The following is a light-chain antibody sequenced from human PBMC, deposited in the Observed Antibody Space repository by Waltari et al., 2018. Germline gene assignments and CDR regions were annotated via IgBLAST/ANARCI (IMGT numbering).Light chain of an antibody. J-gene: IGKJ4*01. CDR3: QQYDISPLT. Sequence: EIVFTHSPGTLSLSQGERATLPCRASQTVRTTYLAWYQQKPGQAPTLLIYGASSRATGIPDRFSGSGSGTDFSLTISSLEPEDFAVYYCQQYDISPLTFGGGTKVEIK. CDR2: GAS. CDR1: QTVRTTY. V-gene: IGKV3-20*01.